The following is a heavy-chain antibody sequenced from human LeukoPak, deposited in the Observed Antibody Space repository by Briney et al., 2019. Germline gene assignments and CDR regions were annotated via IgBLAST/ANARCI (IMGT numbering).Heavy chain of an antibody. CDR2: IGTAGDT. Sequence: GGSLRLSCTASGFTFSSYDMHWVRQGTGKGLEWVSAIGTAGDTYYGGSVKGRSTISRENAKNSLYLQMNSLRAGDTAVYYCARVAAAGKGFDHWGQGTLVTVSS. D-gene: IGHD6-13*01. CDR3: ARVAAAGKGFDH. V-gene: IGHV3-13*01. CDR1: GFTFSSYD. J-gene: IGHJ4*02.